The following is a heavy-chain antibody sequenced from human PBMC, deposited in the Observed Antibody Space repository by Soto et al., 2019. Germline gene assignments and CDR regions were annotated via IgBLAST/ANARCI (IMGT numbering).Heavy chain of an antibody. CDR1: GFTASSYW. J-gene: IGHJ6*02. V-gene: IGHV3-7*04. CDR2: IKQDGSEK. D-gene: IGHD3-16*01. Sequence: EVKLVASGGGLVQPGGSLRLSCAASGFTASSYWMSCVRQAPGKGLEWVANIKQDGSEKYYVDSVKDRFTIARDNAKNALYLEMHGLRAEDTAVYSCPREGFRGVMSYYGIDVWGPGTT. CDR3: PREGFRGVMSYYGIDV.